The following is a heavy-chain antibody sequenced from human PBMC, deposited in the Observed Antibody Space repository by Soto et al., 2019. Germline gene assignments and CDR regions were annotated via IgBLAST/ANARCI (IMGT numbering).Heavy chain of an antibody. CDR3: ATWRSYSGSYCFDY. D-gene: IGHD1-26*01. Sequence: QVQPVQSGAEVKKPGSSVKVSCEAFGGTSHTYTINWVRQAPGQGLEWIGQIIPKYDSVNYAQSFQGRVTISADKSTNTAYMELSSLRSEDTALYYCATWRSYSGSYCFDYWGQGTLVSVSS. CDR2: IIPKYDSV. CDR1: GGTSHTYT. V-gene: IGHV1-69*06. J-gene: IGHJ4*02.